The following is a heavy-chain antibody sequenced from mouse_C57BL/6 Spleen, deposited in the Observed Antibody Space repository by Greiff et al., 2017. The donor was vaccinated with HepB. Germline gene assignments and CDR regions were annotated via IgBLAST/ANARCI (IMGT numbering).Heavy chain of an antibody. J-gene: IGHJ1*03. Sequence: EVNVVESGGGLVKPGGSLKLSCAASGFTFSSYTMSWVRQTPEKRLEWVATISGGGGNTYYPDSVKGRFTISRDNAKNTLYLQMSSLRSEDTALYYCARHEVYYSNYGYFDVWGTGTTVTVSS. CDR3: ARHEVYYSNYGYFDV. CDR1: GFTFSSYT. CDR2: ISGGGGNT. D-gene: IGHD2-5*01. V-gene: IGHV5-9*01.